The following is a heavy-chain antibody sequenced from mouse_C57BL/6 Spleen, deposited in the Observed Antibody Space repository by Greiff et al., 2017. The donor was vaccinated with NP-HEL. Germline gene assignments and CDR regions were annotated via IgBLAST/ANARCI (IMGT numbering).Heavy chain of an antibody. J-gene: IGHJ2*01. V-gene: IGHV1-7*01. CDR1: GYTFTSYW. CDR3: ARFYGSSFDY. Sequence: QVQLQQSGAELAKPGASVKLSCKASGYTFTSYWMHWVKQRPGQGLEWIGYINPSSGYTNYNQKFQGKATLTVDTSSSTAYMQLSSLTSEDSAVYYCARFYGSSFDYWGQGTTLTVSS. CDR2: INPSSGYT. D-gene: IGHD1-1*01.